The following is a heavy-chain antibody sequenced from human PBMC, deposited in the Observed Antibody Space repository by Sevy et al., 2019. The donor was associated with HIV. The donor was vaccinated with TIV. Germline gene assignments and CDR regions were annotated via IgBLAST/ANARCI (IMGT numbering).Heavy chain of an antibody. V-gene: IGHV1-18*01. J-gene: IGHJ6*02. CDR3: ASDGYCSGGSCYPNYYYGMDV. CDR2: ISAYNGNT. D-gene: IGHD2-15*01. Sequence: ASVKVSCKASGYTFTSYGISWVRQAPGQGLEWMGWISAYNGNTNYAQKLQGRVTMTTDISTSTAYMELRSLRSDDTAVYYCASDGYCSGGSCYPNYYYGMDVWGQGTTVTVSS. CDR1: GYTFTSYG.